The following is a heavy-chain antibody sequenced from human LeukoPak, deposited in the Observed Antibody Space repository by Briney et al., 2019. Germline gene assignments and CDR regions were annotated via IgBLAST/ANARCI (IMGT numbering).Heavy chain of an antibody. D-gene: IGHD2-2*01. CDR2: IIPIFGTA. V-gene: IGHV1-69*05. CDR3: AMDRWDCSSTSCPHYYYYYMDV. J-gene: IGHJ6*03. CDR1: GGTFSSYA. Sequence: GASVKVSCKDSGGTFSSYAISWVRQAPGQGLEWMGGIIPIFGTANYAQKFQGRVTITTDESTSTAYMELSSLRSEDTAVYYCAMDRWDCSSTSCPHYYYYYMDVWGKGTTVTVSS.